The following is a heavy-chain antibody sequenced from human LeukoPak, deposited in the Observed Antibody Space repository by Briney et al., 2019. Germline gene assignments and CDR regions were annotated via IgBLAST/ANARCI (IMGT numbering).Heavy chain of an antibody. CDR1: GGSISSYY. D-gene: IGHD6-19*01. CDR3: ARLRGIAVAGTNSYYYYVMDV. CDR2: IYYSGST. J-gene: IGHJ6*02. Sequence: SETLSLTCTVSGGSISSYYWSWIRQPPGKGLEWIGYIYYSGSTNYNPSLKSRVTISVDTSKNQFPLKLSSVTAADTAVYYCARLRGIAVAGTNSYYYYVMDVWGQGTTVTVSS. V-gene: IGHV4-59*08.